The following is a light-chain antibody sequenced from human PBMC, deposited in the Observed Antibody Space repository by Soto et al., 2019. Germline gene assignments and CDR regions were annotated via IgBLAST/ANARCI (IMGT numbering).Light chain of an antibody. CDR2: DVS. CDR1: SSDVGAYNY. Sequence: QSALTQHASVSGSPGQSITISCTGTSSDVGAYNYVSWYQQHPGQAPKLMIYDVSNRPSGVSDRFSGSKSGNTASLTISGLQAEDEADYYCYSCSRSSGTRYVFGTGTKVTVL. J-gene: IGLJ1*01. V-gene: IGLV2-14*03. CDR3: YSCSRSSGTRYV.